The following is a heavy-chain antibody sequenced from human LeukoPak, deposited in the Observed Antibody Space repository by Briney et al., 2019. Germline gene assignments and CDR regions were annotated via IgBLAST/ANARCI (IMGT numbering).Heavy chain of an antibody. CDR3: ATAGGTLWPTNYFFY. CDR2: INHSGST. J-gene: IGHJ4*02. Sequence: PSETLSPSPALSPESSSANYTGWIRQPPGKGLEWIGEINHSGSTNYNPSLKSRVTISVDTSTNQFSLKLSSVIAADTAVYYCATAGGTLWPTNYFFYRGQGTMVTVSS. V-gene: IGHV4-34*01. CDR1: PESSSANY. D-gene: IGHD3-16*01.